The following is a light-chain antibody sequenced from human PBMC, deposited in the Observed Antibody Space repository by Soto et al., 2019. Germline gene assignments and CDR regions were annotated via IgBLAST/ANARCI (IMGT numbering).Light chain of an antibody. V-gene: IGKV1-9*01. J-gene: IGKJ1*01. CDR2: AAS. CDR3: QQLNSYPWT. Sequence: DIQLTQSPSFLSASVGDRVTITCRASQGISSYLAWYQQKPGKAPKLLIYAASALQSGVPSRFSGSGSGTEFTLTISSLQPEEFATYSCQQLNSYPWTFGQGTKVEIK. CDR1: QGISSY.